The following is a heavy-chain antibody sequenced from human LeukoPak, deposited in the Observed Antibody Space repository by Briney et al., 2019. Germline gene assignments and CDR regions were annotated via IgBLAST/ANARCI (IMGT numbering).Heavy chain of an antibody. D-gene: IGHD3-10*01. CDR1: GFTVSSNY. CDR2: IYYSGST. Sequence: GSLRLSCAASGFTVSSNYMSWVRQAPGKGLEWIGYIYYSGSTNYNPSLKSRVTISVDTSKNQFSLKLSSVTAADTAVYYCARHASTYYYGSGSLDPWGQGTLVTVSS. V-gene: IGHV4-59*08. CDR3: ARHASTYYYGSGSLDP. J-gene: IGHJ5*02.